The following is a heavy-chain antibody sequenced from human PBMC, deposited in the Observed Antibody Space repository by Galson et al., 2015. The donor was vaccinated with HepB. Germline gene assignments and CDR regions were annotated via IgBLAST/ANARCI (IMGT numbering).Heavy chain of an antibody. CDR3: ARAPVVDYDSSGYSFDY. CDR2: MNPNSGNT. J-gene: IGHJ4*02. Sequence: SVKVSCKASGYTFTSYDINWVRQATGQGLEWMGWMNPNSGNTGYAQKFQGRVTMTRNTPISTAYMELSSLRSEDTAVYYCARAPVVDYDSSGYSFDYWGQGTLVTVSS. V-gene: IGHV1-8*01. CDR1: GYTFTSYD. D-gene: IGHD3-22*01.